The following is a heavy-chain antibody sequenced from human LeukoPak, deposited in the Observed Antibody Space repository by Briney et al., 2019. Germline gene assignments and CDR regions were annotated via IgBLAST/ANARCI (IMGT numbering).Heavy chain of an antibody. D-gene: IGHD3-22*01. J-gene: IGHJ1*01. CDR3: ARHYDSSGAEYFQH. CDR2: IYHSGST. Sequence: SETLSLTCAVSGGSISNNNWWSWVRQSPGKGLEWIGEIYHSGSTNYNPSLKSRVTISVDKSKNQFSLEVNSVTAADTAVYYCARHYDSSGAEYFQHWGQGTLVTVSS. CDR1: GGSISNNNW. V-gene: IGHV4-4*02.